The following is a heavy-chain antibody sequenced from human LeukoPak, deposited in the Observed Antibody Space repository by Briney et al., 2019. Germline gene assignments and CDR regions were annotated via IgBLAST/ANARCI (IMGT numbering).Heavy chain of an antibody. D-gene: IGHD4-17*01. CDR2: ISSSSSYI. J-gene: IGHJ4*02. CDR1: GFTFSSYS. Sequence: GGSLRLSCAASGFTFSSYSMNWVRQAPGKGLEWVSSISSSSSYIYYADSVKGRFTISRDNAKNSLYLQMNSLRAEDTAVYYCVSLSAAGDYGGYYFDYWGQGTLVTVSS. V-gene: IGHV3-21*01. CDR3: VSLSAAGDYGGYYFDY.